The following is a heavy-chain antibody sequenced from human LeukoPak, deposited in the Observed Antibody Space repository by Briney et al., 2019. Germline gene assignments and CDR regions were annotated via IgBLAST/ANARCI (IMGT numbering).Heavy chain of an antibody. CDR3: AHCCTSYRDIGQ. D-gene: IGHD2-2*01. CDR1: GLTFIDAR. V-gene: IGHV3-15*01. J-gene: IGHJ4*02. CDR2: IRSKGDGGTT. Sequence: PGGSLRLSCAVSGLTFIDARVSWVRQAPGRGLEWVGRIRSKGDGGTTDYAAPVKGRFTILRDDSKNTLYLQMSSLKTEDTAVYYCAHCCTSYRDIGQWGQGTLVTVSS.